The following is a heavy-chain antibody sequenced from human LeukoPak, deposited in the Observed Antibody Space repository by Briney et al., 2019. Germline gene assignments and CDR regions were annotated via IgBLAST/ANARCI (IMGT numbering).Heavy chain of an antibody. CDR2: INPNTGGT. CDR3: ARDSDTSSWTR. Sequence: GASVTVSCTASGYTFTGDYIHWVRQALGQGLEWMGWINPNTGGTNYAQKFQGRVTMTRDTSISTAYMELSRLRSDDTAVYYCARDSDTSSWTRWGQGTLGTVSS. J-gene: IGHJ4*02. CDR1: GYTFTGDY. D-gene: IGHD6-13*01. V-gene: IGHV1-2*02.